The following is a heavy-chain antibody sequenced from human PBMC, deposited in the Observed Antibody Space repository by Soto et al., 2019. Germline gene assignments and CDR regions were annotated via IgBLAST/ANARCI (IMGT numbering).Heavy chain of an antibody. V-gene: IGHV4-59*01. CDR2: IYYSGST. D-gene: IGHD6-13*01. Sequence: SETLSLTCTVSGGSISSYYWSWIRQPPGKGLEWIGYIYYSGSTNYNPSLKSRVTISVDTSKNQFSLKLSSVTAADTAVYYCARGLLGQQYVSLFDPWGQGTLVTVSS. CDR3: ARGLLGQQYVSLFDP. J-gene: IGHJ5*02. CDR1: GGSISSYY.